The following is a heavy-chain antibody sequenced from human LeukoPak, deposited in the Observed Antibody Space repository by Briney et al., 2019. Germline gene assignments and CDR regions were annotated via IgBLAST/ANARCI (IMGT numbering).Heavy chain of an antibody. CDR1: GYSFTSYA. V-gene: IGHV1-3*01. J-gene: IGHJ4*02. Sequence: ASVKVSCKASGYSFTSYAMHWVRQAPGQRLEWMGWINAGSGNTKYSQKFQGRVTITRDTSASTAYMELSSLRSEDTAVYYCARFEVGYCSSTSCYGIDYWGQGTLVTVSS. D-gene: IGHD2-2*01. CDR3: ARFEVGYCSSTSCYGIDY. CDR2: INAGSGNT.